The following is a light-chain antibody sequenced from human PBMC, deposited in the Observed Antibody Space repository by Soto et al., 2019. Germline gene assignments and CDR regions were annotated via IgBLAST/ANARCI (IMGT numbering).Light chain of an antibody. J-gene: IGLJ3*02. CDR1: SGHSSYA. V-gene: IGLV4-69*01. Sequence: QTVVTQSPSASASLGASVKLTCTLSSGHSSYAIAWHQQQPEKGPRYLMKLNGDGTHSKGDGIPDRFSGSSSGTERYLTISSLQPEDEADYYCQTWGTGIRVFGGGTQLTVL. CDR2: LNGDGTH. CDR3: QTWGTGIRV.